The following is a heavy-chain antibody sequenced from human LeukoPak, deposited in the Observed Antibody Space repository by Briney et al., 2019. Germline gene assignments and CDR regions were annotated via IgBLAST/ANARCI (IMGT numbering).Heavy chain of an antibody. Sequence: ASVKVSCKASGGTFSSYAISWVRQAPGQGLEWMGGIIPIFGTANYAQKFQGRVTITAGKSTSTAYMELRSLRSDDTAVYYCARDVVVVPAAIAGATTNFDCWGQGTLVTVSS. J-gene: IGHJ4*02. CDR1: GGTFSSYA. CDR2: IIPIFGTA. V-gene: IGHV1-69*06. CDR3: ARDVVVVPAAIAGATTNFDC. D-gene: IGHD2-2*01.